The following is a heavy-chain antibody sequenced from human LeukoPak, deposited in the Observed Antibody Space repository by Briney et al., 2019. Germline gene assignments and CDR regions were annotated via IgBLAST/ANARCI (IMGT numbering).Heavy chain of an antibody. CDR3: ARTIVVVPAAIGNWFDP. D-gene: IGHD2-2*02. CDR2: IIPIFGTA. CDR1: GGTFSSYA. J-gene: IGHJ5*02. V-gene: IGHV1-69*01. Sequence: SVKVSCKASGGTFSSYAISWVRQAPGQGLEWMGGIIPIFGTANYAQKFQGRVTITADESTSTAYMELSSLRSEDTAVYYCARTIVVVPAAIGNWFDPWGQGTLVTVSS.